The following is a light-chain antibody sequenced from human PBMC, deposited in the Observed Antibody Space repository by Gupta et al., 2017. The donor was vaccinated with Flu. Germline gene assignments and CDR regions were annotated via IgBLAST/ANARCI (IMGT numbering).Light chain of an antibody. CDR3: QQRRNWPPIT. J-gene: IGKJ5*01. Sequence: EIVLTQSPATLSLSPGQRATLSCRASQSVSTYLAWYQQKPGQAPRLLIFDASNRATGVPARFSGSGSGKDFTLTISSREQEDFAVYYCQQRRNWPPITFGQGTXLEIK. V-gene: IGKV3-11*01. CDR1: QSVSTY. CDR2: DAS.